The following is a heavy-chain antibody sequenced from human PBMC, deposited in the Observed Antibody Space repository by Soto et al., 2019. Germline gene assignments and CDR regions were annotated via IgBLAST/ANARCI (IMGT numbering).Heavy chain of an antibody. CDR3: ARWLNYYDSSGYYYPHDAFDI. D-gene: IGHD3-22*01. CDR2: IIPIFGTA. Sequence: GASVKVSCKASGGTFSSYAISWVRQAPGQGLEWMGGIIPIFGTANYAQKFQGRVTITADESTSTAYMELSSLRSEDTAVYYCARWLNYYDSSGYYYPHDAFDIWGQGTMVTVSS. CDR1: GGTFSSYA. V-gene: IGHV1-69*13. J-gene: IGHJ3*02.